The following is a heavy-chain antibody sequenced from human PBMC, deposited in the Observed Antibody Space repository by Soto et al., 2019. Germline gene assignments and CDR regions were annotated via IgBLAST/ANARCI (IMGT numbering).Heavy chain of an antibody. CDR2: IDPSDSYT. D-gene: IGHD4-17*01. Sequence: GESLKISCKGSGYSFTSYWISWVRQMPGKGLEWMGRIDPSDSYTNYSPSFQGHVTISADKSIGTAYLQWSSLKASDTAMYYCARHSPAYGWYYYYSGMDVWGQGITVTVSS. J-gene: IGHJ6*02. CDR3: ARHSPAYGWYYYYSGMDV. CDR1: GYSFTSYW. V-gene: IGHV5-10-1*01.